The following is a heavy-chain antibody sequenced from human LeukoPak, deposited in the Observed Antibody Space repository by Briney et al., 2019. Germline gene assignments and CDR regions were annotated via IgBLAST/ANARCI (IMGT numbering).Heavy chain of an antibody. V-gene: IGHV3-30-3*01. CDR1: GFTFGNYV. Sequence: GGSLRLSCAASGFTFGNYVIHWVRQAPGKGLEWLAVISYDGTNKYYADYVKGRFTISRDHSQSTVDLQMNTLRGADTAVYYCVRSPTYYNMDVWGKGTTVTVS. J-gene: IGHJ6*03. CDR2: ISYDGTNK. CDR3: VRSPTYYNMDV.